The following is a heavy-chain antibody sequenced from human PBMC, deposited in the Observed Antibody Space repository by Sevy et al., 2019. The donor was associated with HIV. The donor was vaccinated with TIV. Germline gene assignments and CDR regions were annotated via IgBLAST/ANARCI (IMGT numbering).Heavy chain of an antibody. CDR1: GYTLTQLS. V-gene: IGHV1-24*01. D-gene: IGHD3-22*01. CDR3: ATTQDYYDSSASPFDY. CDR2: FDPEDGEI. J-gene: IGHJ4*02. Sequence: ASVKVSCKVSGYTLTQLSMHWVRQAPGKGLEWMGSFDPEDGEILYAPKFQGRVTMTEDTSTDTAYMELSSLRSEDTAVYYCATTQDYYDSSASPFDYWGQGTLVTVSS.